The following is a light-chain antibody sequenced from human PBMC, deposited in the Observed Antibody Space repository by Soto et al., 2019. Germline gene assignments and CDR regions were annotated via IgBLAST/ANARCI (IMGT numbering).Light chain of an antibody. J-gene: IGLJ3*02. CDR1: SSDLGNNY. CDR3: AAWDDSLSVGV. Sequence: QSVLTPPPSASGTPGQRVSISCSGSSSDLGNNYVYWYKHLPGTAPKLLIYRNDERPSGVPDRFSGSKSGTSASLAISGLRSEDEADYYCAAWDDSLSVGVFGGGTKLTVL. CDR2: RND. V-gene: IGLV1-47*01.